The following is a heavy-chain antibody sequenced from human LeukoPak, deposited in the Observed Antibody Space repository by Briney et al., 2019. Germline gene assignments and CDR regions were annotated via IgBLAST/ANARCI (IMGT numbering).Heavy chain of an antibody. Sequence: PSETLSLTCAVSGYSISSGYYWGWIRPPPGKGLEWIGSIYHSGSTYYNPSLKSRVTISVDTSKNQFSLRLSSVTAADTAVYYCARGYYDFWSGHPWGAFDIWGQGTMVTVSS. D-gene: IGHD3-3*01. CDR3: ARGYYDFWSGHPWGAFDI. J-gene: IGHJ3*02. V-gene: IGHV4-38-2*01. CDR1: GYSISSGYY. CDR2: IYHSGST.